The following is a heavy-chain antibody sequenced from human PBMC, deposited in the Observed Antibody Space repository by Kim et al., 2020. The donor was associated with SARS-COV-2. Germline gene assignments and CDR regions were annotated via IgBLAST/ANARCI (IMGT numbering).Heavy chain of an antibody. CDR1: GFTFSSYG. CDR3: ARDGLVLPATVFLFSDNWFGP. V-gene: IGHV3-74*01. J-gene: IGHJ5*02. D-gene: IGHD2-2*01. Sequence: GGSLRLSCAASGFTFSSYGMHWVRQAPGKGLVWVSRIKSDGSSTSYADSVKGRFTISRDNAKNTLYLQMNSLRVEDTAVYYCARDGLVLPATVFLFSDNWFGPWGQGTLVTVSS. CDR2: IKSDGSST.